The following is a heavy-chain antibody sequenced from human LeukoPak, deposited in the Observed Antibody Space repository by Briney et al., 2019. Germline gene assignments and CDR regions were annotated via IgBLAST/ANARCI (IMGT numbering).Heavy chain of an antibody. V-gene: IGHV5-51*01. CDR3: ARLRDRVVRYFDY. D-gene: IGHD3-16*02. CDR1: GYRFTSYW. CDR2: IYPGDSDT. J-gene: IGHJ4*02. Sequence: GESLKISCKGSGYRFTSYWIGWVRQLPGKGLEWMGIIYPGDSDTRYSPSFQGQVTISADKSISTAYLQWSSLKASDTAMYYCARLRDRVVRYFDYWGQGTLVTVSS.